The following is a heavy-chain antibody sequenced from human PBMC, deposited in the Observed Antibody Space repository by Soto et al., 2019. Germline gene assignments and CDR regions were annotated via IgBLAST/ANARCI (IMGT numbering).Heavy chain of an antibody. V-gene: IGHV1-69*12. CDR3: ARNRPYGDYFGAFDI. CDR1: GGTFSSYA. CDR2: IIPIFGTA. Sequence: QVQLVQSGAEVKKPGSSVKVSCKASGGTFSSYAISWVRQAPGQGLEWMGGIIPIFGTANYAQKFQGRVTIXXDXSXXTAYMELSSLRSEDTAVYYCARNRPYGDYFGAFDIWGQGTMVTVSS. D-gene: IGHD4-17*01. J-gene: IGHJ3*02.